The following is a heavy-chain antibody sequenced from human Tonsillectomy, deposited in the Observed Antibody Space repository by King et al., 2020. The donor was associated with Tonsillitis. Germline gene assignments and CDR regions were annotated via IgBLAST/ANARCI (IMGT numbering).Heavy chain of an antibody. D-gene: IGHD1-26*01. V-gene: IGHV5-51*01. CDR3: VRHEWEQLSNYYQYYMDV. CDR2: IYPCGADT. Sequence: VQLVEAGAEVKEPGKSLTISCKAPGYIFTSYWIGWVRQMPVRGLEWMGRIYPCGADTRYGPSFQGQVTISADNSISTAYLQWSSLKSSDTAMYYCVRHEWEQLSNYYQYYMDVWGKGTTVTVSS. CDR1: GYIFTSYW. J-gene: IGHJ6*03.